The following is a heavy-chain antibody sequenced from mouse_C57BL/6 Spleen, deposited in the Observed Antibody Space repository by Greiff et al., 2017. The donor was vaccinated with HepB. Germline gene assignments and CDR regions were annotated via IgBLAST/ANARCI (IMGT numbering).Heavy chain of an antibody. D-gene: IGHD1-1*01. CDR3: ARQGLLRYQLYFDV. CDR1: GYTFTDYY. V-gene: IGHV1-26*01. CDR2: INPNNGGT. Sequence: VQLQQSGPELVKPGASVKISCKASGYTFTDYYMNWVKQSHGKSLEWIGDINPNNGGTSYNQKFKGKATLTVDKSSSTAYMELRSLTSEDSAVYYCARQGLLRYQLYFDVWGTGTTVTVAS. J-gene: IGHJ1*03.